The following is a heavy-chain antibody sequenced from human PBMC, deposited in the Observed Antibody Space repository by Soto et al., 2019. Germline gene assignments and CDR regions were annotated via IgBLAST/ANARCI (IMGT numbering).Heavy chain of an antibody. CDR1: GVSFSSYV. CDR2: IIPMFGTA. V-gene: IGHV1-69*13. Sequence: SVKVSCKSSGVSFSSYVISWVRQAPGQGLEWMGGIIPMFGTANYEQRFQGRLTINADERTNTAYMELSTLRPEDSAVYYCATSSRKHCRGDTCFENWFDPLGKGSRVTVSS. CDR3: ATSSRKHCRGDTCFENWFDP. J-gene: IGHJ5*02. D-gene: IGHD2-21*02.